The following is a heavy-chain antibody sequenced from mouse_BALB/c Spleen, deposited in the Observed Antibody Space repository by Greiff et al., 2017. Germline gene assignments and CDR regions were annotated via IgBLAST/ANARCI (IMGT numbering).Heavy chain of an antibody. J-gene: IGHJ4*01. CDR3: ARGWYAMDY. CDR2: INSNGGST. CDR1: GFTFSSYG. Sequence: EVKVVESGGGLVQPGGSLKLSCAASGFTFSSYGMSWVRQTPDKRLELVATINSNGGSTYYPDSVKGRFTISRDNAKNTLYLQMSSLKSEDTAMYYCARGWYAMDYWGQGTSVTVSS. V-gene: IGHV5-6-3*01. D-gene: IGHD1-1*02.